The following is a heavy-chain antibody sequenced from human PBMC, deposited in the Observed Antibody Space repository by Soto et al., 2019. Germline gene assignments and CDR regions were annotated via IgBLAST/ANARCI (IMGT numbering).Heavy chain of an antibody. CDR1: GFTFSDYY. D-gene: IGHD3-10*01. V-gene: IGHV3-11*06. Sequence: PGGSLRLSCAASGFTFSDYYMSWIRQAPGKGLEWVSYISSSSSYTNYADSVKGRFTISRDNAKNSLYLQMNSLRAEDTAVYYCARDLRALSLGYYYYGMDVWGQGTTVVVSS. CDR3: ARDLRALSLGYYYYGMDV. CDR2: ISSSSSYT. J-gene: IGHJ6*02.